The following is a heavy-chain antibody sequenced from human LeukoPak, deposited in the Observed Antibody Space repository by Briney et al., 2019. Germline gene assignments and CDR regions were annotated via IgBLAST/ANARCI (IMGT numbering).Heavy chain of an antibody. CDR3: ASSQVTRGGWDY. J-gene: IGHJ4*02. CDR1: GFTFSSYA. CDR2: ISGSGGST. D-gene: IGHD2-21*02. Sequence: GGSLRLSCAASGFTFSSYAMSWVRQAPGKGLEWVSAISGSGGSTYYADSVKGRFSISRDNAKNSLYLQMNSLRVEDTAVYYCASSQVTRGGWDYWGQGSLVTVSS. V-gene: IGHV3-23*01.